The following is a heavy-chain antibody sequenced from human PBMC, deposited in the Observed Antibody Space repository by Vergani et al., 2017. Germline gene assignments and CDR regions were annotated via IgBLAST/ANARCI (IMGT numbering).Heavy chain of an antibody. CDR1: GFTFSSYA. V-gene: IGHV3-23*01. D-gene: IGHD3-16*01. J-gene: IGHJ4*02. Sequence: EVQLLESGGGLVQPGGSLRLSCAASGFTFSSYAMSWVRQAPGKGLEWVSAISGSGGSTYYADSMKDRFTISRDNSKNTLYLQMNSLRAEDTAVYYCAKRVTFGGVLEPFDYWGQGTLVTVSS. CDR3: AKRVTFGGVLEPFDY. CDR2: ISGSGGST.